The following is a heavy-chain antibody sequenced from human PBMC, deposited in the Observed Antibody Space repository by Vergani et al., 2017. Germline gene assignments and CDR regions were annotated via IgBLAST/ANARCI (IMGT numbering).Heavy chain of an antibody. CDR3: AKDGVYGDYVFDY. V-gene: IGHV3-23*01. J-gene: IGHJ4*02. D-gene: IGHD4-17*01. CDR2: ISGSGGST. CDR1: GFTFSSYA. Sequence: EVQLLESGGGLVQPGGSRRLSCAASGFTFSSYAMSWVRQAPGKGLEWVSAISGSGGSTYYADSVKGRFTISRDNSKNTLYPQMNSLRAEDTAVYYCAKDGVYGDYVFDYWGQGTLVTVSS.